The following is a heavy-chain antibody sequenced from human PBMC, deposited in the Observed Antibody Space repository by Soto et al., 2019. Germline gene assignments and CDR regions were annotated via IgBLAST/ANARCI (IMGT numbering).Heavy chain of an antibody. J-gene: IGHJ5*02. V-gene: IGHV3-30-3*01. CDR3: AREQYDFWSGYPAPNWFDP. D-gene: IGHD3-3*01. CDR1: GFTFSSYA. Sequence: GGSLRLSCAASGFTFSSYAMHWVRQAPGKGLEWVAVISYDGSNKYYADSVKGRFTISRDNSKNTLYLQMNSLRAEDTAVYYCAREQYDFWSGYPAPNWFDPWGQGPLVTVSS. CDR2: ISYDGSNK.